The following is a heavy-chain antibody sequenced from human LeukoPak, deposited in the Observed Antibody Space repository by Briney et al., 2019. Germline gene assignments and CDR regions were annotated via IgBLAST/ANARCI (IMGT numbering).Heavy chain of an antibody. Sequence: TSETLSLTCTVSGGSISSYYWSWIRQPPGKGLEWIGYIYYSGSTNYNPSLKSRVTISVDTSKNQFSLKLSSVTAADTAVYYCARGATADAFDIWGQGTMVTASS. V-gene: IGHV4-59*01. CDR1: GGSISSYY. CDR3: ARGATADAFDI. CDR2: IYYSGST. J-gene: IGHJ3*02.